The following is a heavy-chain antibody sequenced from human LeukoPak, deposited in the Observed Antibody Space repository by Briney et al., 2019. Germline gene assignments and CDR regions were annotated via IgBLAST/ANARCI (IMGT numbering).Heavy chain of an antibody. CDR2: ISYDGSNK. CDR1: GFTFSSYA. Sequence: GGSLRLSCAASGFTFSSYAMPWVRQAPGKGLEWVAVISYDGSNKYYADSVKGRFTISRDNSKNTLYLQMNRLRAEDTAVYYCAKDGGGSLEWLPPMDVWGQGTRSPSP. CDR3: AKDGGGSLEWLPPMDV. J-gene: IGHJ6*02. D-gene: IGHD3-3*01. V-gene: IGHV3-30-3*01.